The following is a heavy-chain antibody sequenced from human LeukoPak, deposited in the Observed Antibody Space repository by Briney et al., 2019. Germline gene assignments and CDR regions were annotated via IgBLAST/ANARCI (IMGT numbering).Heavy chain of an antibody. V-gene: IGHV3-23*01. CDR3: AKGGRNVDTAFDS. Sequence: PGGSLRLSCAASGFTFSSYAMSWVRQAPGKGLEWVSAISGSAGSTYHADSVKGRFTISRDNSKNTLYLQMNSLSAEDTAVYYCAKGGRNVDTAFDSWGQGTLVTVSS. CDR1: GFTFSSYA. CDR2: ISGSAGST. D-gene: IGHD5-18*01. J-gene: IGHJ4*02.